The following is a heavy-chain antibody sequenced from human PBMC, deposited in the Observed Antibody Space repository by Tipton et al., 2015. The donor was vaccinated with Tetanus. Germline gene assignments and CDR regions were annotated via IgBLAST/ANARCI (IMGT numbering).Heavy chain of an antibody. Sequence: TLSLTCTVSGGSISSSSYYWGWIRQPPGKGLEWIGSIYYSGSTYYNPSLKSRVTISVDTSKNHFSRKRSSVTAADTAVYYCARHRVGNYYDSSGYYRSDYFDYWGQGTLVTVSS. J-gene: IGHJ4*02. V-gene: IGHV4-39*01. CDR3: ARHRVGNYYDSSGYYRSDYFDY. CDR2: IYYSGST. D-gene: IGHD3-22*01. CDR1: GGSISSSSYY.